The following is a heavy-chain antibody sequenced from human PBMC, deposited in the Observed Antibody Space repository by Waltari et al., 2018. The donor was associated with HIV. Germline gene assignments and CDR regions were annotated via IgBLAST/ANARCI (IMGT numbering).Heavy chain of an antibody. D-gene: IGHD2-15*01. CDR3: ARVARGLRQGSFDI. Sequence: QVHLVESGGELVKPGGSLRLYCVGSGFTFSDYSMTWIRQAPGKRLEGVSYIAVSSAYTNYGDSVKGRFTMSRDDAKKSLFLQIKSLRPEDTAVYYCARVARGLRQGSFDIWGQGTMVTVSS. J-gene: IGHJ3*02. V-gene: IGHV3-11*05. CDR1: GFTFSDYS. CDR2: IAVSSAYT.